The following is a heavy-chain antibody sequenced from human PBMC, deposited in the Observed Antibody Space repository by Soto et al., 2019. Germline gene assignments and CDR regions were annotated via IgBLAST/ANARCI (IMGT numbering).Heavy chain of an antibody. CDR1: GGSISSYY. J-gene: IGHJ4*02. CDR3: ARRGCSGGSCYQFGY. V-gene: IGHV4-59*08. D-gene: IGHD2-15*01. Sequence: PSETLSLTCTVSGGSISSYYWSWIRQPPGKGLEWIGYIYYSGSTNYNPSLKRRVTISVDTSKNQFSLKLSSVTAADTAVYYCARRGCSGGSCYQFGYWGQGTLVTVSS. CDR2: IYYSGST.